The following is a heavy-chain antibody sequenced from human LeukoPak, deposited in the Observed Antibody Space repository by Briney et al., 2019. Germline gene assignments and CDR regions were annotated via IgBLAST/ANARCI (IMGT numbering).Heavy chain of an antibody. CDR3: AKDFLNHRDRSYYMDV. V-gene: IGHV3-23*01. D-gene: IGHD1-14*01. CDR2: ISGSGGNT. Sequence: GRSLRLSCAASGFTLSSYAMSCVRQAPGKGLEWVSGISGSGGNTDHADSVKGRFTNSRDNSKYTLYLQMSSLRAEDSALYYCAKDFLNHRDRSYYMDVWGKGTTVTVSS. J-gene: IGHJ6*03. CDR1: GFTLSSYA.